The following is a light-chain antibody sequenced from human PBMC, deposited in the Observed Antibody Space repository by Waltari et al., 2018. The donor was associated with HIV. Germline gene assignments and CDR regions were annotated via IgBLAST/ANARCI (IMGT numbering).Light chain of an antibody. CDR1: QSVSSSY. Sequence: EIVLTQSPGTLSLSPGERASQSVSSSYLAWYQQKPGHAPRLLIYGASSRATGIPDRFSGSGSGTDFTLTISRLEPEDFAVYYCQQYGSSHWTFGQGTKVEIK. V-gene: IGKV3-20*01. J-gene: IGKJ1*01. CDR2: GAS. CDR3: QQYGSSHWT.